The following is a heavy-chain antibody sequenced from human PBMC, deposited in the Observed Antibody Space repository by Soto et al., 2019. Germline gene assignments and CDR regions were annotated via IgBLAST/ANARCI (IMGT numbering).Heavy chain of an antibody. D-gene: IGHD3-22*01. J-gene: IGHJ4*02. CDR3: ARSPYYDSSGYFSYYFDY. CDR1: GFTFSSYA. Sequence: GGSLRLSCAASGFTFSSYAMSWVRQAQGKGLEWVSAISGSGGSTYYADSVKGRFTISRDNSKNTLYLQMNSLRAEDTAVYYCARSPYYDSSGYFSYYFDYWGQGTLVTVSS. CDR2: ISGSGGST. V-gene: IGHV3-23*01.